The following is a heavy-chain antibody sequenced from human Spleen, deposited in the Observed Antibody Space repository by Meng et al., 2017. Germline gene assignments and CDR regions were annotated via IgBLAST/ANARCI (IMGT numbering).Heavy chain of an antibody. V-gene: IGHV3-21*01. J-gene: IGHJ6*02. D-gene: IGHD6-13*01. Sequence: GGSLRLSCAASGFTFSSYSMNWVRQAPGKGLEWVSSISSSSSYIYYADSVKGRFTISRDNAKSSLYLQMNSLRAEDTAVYYCAREYSSGWFYYYGMDVWGQGTTVTVSS. CDR1: GFTFSSYS. CDR2: ISSSSSYI. CDR3: AREYSSGWFYYYGMDV.